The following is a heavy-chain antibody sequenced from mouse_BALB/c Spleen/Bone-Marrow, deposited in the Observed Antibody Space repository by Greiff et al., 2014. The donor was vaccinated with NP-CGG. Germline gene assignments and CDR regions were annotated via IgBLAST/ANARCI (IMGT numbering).Heavy chain of an antibody. Sequence: VKLVESGPELVKPGASVKISCKASGYAFSTSWMNWVEQRPGQGLEWIGRIYPGDGDTNYNGKFKGKATLTADKSSSTAYMQLSSLTSVDSAVYFCARSDGYRTMDYWGQGTSVTVSS. CDR2: IYPGDGDT. V-gene: IGHV1-82*01. CDR3: ARSDGYRTMDY. J-gene: IGHJ4*01. D-gene: IGHD2-3*01. CDR1: GYAFSTSW.